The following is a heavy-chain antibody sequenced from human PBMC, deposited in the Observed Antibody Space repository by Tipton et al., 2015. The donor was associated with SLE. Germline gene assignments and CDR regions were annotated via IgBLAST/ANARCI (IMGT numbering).Heavy chain of an antibody. J-gene: IGHJ3*02. V-gene: IGHV4-39*01. Sequence: LTCTVSGGSIRSYYWCWIRQPPGKGLEWIGSIYYSGSTYYNPSLKSRVTISVDTSKNQFSLKLSSVTAADTAVYYCARLPIASSYAFDIWGQGTMVTVSS. CDR2: IYYSGST. CDR1: GGSIRSYY. D-gene: IGHD6-6*01. CDR3: ARLPIASSYAFDI.